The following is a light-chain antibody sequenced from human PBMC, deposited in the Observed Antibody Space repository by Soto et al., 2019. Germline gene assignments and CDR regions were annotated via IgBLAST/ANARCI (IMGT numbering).Light chain of an antibody. J-gene: IGLJ2*01. Sequence: QSALTQPPSASGSPGQSVTTSCAGTYNDVGDYNYVSWYQQHPGKVPKLLTYGVTERPSGVPGRFSGSKSGHTASLTVSDLQPADEAVYYCSSYSGTYSNVIFGGGTKLTVL. CDR2: GVT. CDR3: SSYSGTYSNVI. V-gene: IGLV2-8*01. CDR1: YNDVGDYNY.